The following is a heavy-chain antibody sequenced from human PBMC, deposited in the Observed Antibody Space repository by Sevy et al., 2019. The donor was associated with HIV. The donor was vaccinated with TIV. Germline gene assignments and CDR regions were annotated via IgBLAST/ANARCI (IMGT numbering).Heavy chain of an antibody. V-gene: IGHV4-39*01. CDR2: IYYSGST. D-gene: IGHD6-6*01. CDR1: GGSISSSSYY. J-gene: IGHJ6*02. CDR3: ARCIAARPIDYYGMDV. Sequence: SETLSLTCTVSGGSISSSSYYWGWIRQPPGKGLEWIGSIYYSGSTYYNPSLKSRATISVDTSKNQFSLKLSSVTAADTAVYYCARCIAARPIDYYGMDVWGQGTTVTVSS.